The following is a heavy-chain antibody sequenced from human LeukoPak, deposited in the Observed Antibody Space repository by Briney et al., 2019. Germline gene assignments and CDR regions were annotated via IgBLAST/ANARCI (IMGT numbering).Heavy chain of an antibody. D-gene: IGHD4-11*01. J-gene: IGHJ3*02. Sequence: PGGSLRLSCAASGFTVSSNYMSWVRQAPGKGLEWVSAISGSGGSTYYADSVKGRFTIPRDNSKNTLYLQMNSLRAEDTAVYYCASLDYLDAFDIWGQGTMVTVSS. CDR1: GFTVSSNY. CDR3: ASLDYLDAFDI. CDR2: ISGSGGST. V-gene: IGHV3-23*01.